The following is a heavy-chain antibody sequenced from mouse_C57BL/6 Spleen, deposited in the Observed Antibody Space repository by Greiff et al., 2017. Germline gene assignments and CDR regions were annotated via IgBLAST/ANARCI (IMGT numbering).Heavy chain of an antibody. D-gene: IGHD2-5*01. CDR2: IDPSDSYT. CDR1: GYTFTSYW. V-gene: IGHV1-69*01. CDR3: ARGAYYSSAWFAY. J-gene: IGHJ3*01. Sequence: QVQLQQSGAELVMPGASVKLSCKASGYTFTSYWMHWVKQRPGQGLEWIGEIDPSDSYTNYNQKFKGKSTLTVDKSSSTAYMQLSSLTSEDSAVYYCARGAYYSSAWFAYWGQGTLVTVSA.